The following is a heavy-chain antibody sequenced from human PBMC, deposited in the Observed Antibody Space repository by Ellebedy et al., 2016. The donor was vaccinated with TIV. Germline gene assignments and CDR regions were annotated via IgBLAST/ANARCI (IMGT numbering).Heavy chain of an antibody. D-gene: IGHD2-15*01. Sequence: AASVKVSCKASGYTFTSYAMHWVRQAPGQRLEWMGWINTGNGDTKYSQKFQGRVTITRDTSANTAYMELSSLGSEDTAVYYCARDRPECSGGSCYYGWFDPWGQGTLVTVSS. V-gene: IGHV1-3*04. CDR1: GYTFTSYA. J-gene: IGHJ5*02. CDR3: ARDRPECSGGSCYYGWFDP. CDR2: INTGNGDT.